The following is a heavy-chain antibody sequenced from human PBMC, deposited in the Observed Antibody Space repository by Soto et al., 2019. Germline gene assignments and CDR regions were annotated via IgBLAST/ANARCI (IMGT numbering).Heavy chain of an antibody. J-gene: IGHJ4*02. CDR1: GFTFSTYG. Sequence: QVQLVESGGGVVQPGRSLRLSCAASGFTFSTYGMHWVRQAPGKGLEWVAVISYDGLNKYYAGSVKGRFTISRDSSKNTLYLQMDSLRAADTAFYYCAKDQGGYLSVSDSWGQGTLVTVSS. CDR3: AKDQGGYLSVSDS. V-gene: IGHV3-30*18. D-gene: IGHD5-12*01. CDR2: ISYDGLNK.